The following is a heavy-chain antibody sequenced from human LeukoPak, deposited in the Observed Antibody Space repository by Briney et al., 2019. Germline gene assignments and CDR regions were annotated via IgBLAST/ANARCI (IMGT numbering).Heavy chain of an antibody. CDR2: ISSSSSYI. CDR3: ARDLKVLTFWRRSDY. Sequence: GGSLRLSCAASGFTFSSYSMNWVRQAPGNGLEWVSSISSSSSYIYYADSVKGRFTISRDNAKNSLHLQMNSLRAEDTAVYYCARDLKVLTFWRRSDYWGQGTLVTVSS. CDR1: GFTFSSYS. V-gene: IGHV3-21*01. J-gene: IGHJ4*02. D-gene: IGHD4/OR15-4a*01.